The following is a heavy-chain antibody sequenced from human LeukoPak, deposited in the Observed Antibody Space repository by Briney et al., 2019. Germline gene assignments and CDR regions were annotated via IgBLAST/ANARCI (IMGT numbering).Heavy chain of an antibody. V-gene: IGHV1-18*01. CDR2: ISAYNGNT. CDR1: GYTFTSYG. J-gene: IGHJ5*02. D-gene: IGHD2-2*01. CDR3: ARAGRDGVVVPAAHGGWFDP. Sequence: ASVKVSCKTSGYTFTSYGISWVRQAPGQGLEWMGWISAYNGNTNYAQKLQGRVTMTTDTSTSTAYMELRSLRSDDTAVYYCARAGRDGVVVPAAHGGWFDPWGQGTLVTVSS.